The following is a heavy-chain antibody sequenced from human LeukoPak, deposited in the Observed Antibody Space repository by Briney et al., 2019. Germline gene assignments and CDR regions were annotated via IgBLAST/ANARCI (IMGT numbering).Heavy chain of an antibody. CDR2: ISSSSGYI. J-gene: IGHJ4*02. Sequence: GGSLRLSCAASGFTFSSYTMNWVRQAPGKGLEWVSSISSSSGYIYYADSVKGRFTISRDNAKNSLYLQMNSLTAEDTAVYYCARVDEGRNGVTVGYWGQGTLVTVSS. CDR3: ARVDEGRNGVTVGY. D-gene: IGHD2-8*01. V-gene: IGHV3-21*01. CDR1: GFTFSSYT.